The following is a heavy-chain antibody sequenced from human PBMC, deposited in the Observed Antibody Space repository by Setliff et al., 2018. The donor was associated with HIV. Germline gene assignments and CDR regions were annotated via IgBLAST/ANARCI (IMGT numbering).Heavy chain of an antibody. Sequence: ASVKVSCKASGYSFINYGISWVRQAPGQGLEWMGWISAYNGNTDYAPRLLGRVMMTTDTSTSTAYMELRSLSSDDTAVYYCARARLQGIVTAVGPRDNCLDPWGQGTRVTAPQ. CDR2: ISAYNGNT. V-gene: IGHV1-18*01. CDR1: GYSFINYG. D-gene: IGHD1-26*01. CDR3: ARARLQGIVTAVGPRDNCLDP. J-gene: IGHJ5*02.